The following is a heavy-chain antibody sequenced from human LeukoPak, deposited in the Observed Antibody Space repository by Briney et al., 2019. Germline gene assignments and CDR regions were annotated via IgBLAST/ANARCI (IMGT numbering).Heavy chain of an antibody. J-gene: IGHJ4*02. Sequence: ASVKVSCKASGYTFTSYGISWVRQAPGQGLEWMGWISAYNGNTNYAQKLQGRVTMTTDTSTSTAYMELRSLRSDDTAVYYCARVDRTTGTRRPKDYWGQGTLVTVSS. V-gene: IGHV1-18*01. CDR1: GYTFTSYG. CDR3: ARVDRTTGTRRPKDY. CDR2: ISAYNGNT. D-gene: IGHD1-1*01.